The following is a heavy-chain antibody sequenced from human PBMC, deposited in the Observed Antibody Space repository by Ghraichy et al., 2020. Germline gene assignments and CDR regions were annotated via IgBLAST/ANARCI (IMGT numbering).Heavy chain of an antibody. CDR1: GFTFGDYA. V-gene: IGHV3-49*03. J-gene: IGHJ3*02. Sequence: GGSLRLSCTASGFTFGDYAMSWFRQAPGKGLEWVGFIRSKAYGGTTEYAASVKGRFTISRDDSKSIAYLQMNSLKTEDTAVYYCTREDYGSGSYQDAFDIWGQGTMVTVSS. CDR2: IRSKAYGGTT. CDR3: TREDYGSGSYQDAFDI. D-gene: IGHD3-10*01.